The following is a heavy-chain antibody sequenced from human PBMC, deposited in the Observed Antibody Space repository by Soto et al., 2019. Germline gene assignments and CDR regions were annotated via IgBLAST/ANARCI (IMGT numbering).Heavy chain of an antibody. Sequence: SVKVSCKASGGTFSSYAISWVRQAPGQGLEWMGGIIPIFGTANYAQKFQGRVTITADESTSTAYMELSSLRSEDMAIYYCARTAPMDAGDKYYYDFWGQGALVTVSS. CDR2: IIPIFGTA. CDR3: ARTAPMDAGDKYYYDF. CDR1: GGTFSSYA. J-gene: IGHJ4*02. D-gene: IGHD3-16*01. V-gene: IGHV1-69*13.